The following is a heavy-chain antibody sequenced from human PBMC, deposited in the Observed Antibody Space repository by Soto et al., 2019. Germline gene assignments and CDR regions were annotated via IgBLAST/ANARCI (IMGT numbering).Heavy chain of an antibody. CDR2: IWYDGSNK. V-gene: IGHV3-33*01. CDR1: GFTFSSYG. D-gene: IGHD2-15*01. J-gene: IGHJ3*02. CDR3: ARVLGYCSGGSCYVVGTDDAFDI. Sequence: PGGSLRLSCAASGFTFSSYGIQWVRQAPGKGLEWVAIIWYDGSNKYYAESVKGRFTISRDNSKNTLYLQMNSLGAEDTAVYYCARVLGYCSGGSCYVVGTDDAFDIWGQGTMVTVSS.